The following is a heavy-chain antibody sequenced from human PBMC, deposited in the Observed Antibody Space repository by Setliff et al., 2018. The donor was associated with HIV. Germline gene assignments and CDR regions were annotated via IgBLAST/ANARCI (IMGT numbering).Heavy chain of an antibody. CDR3: ASRAYSGRGY. CDR2: INHSGST. J-gene: IGHJ4*02. CDR1: GGSFSGYY. D-gene: IGHD5-12*01. V-gene: IGHV4-34*01. Sequence: PSETLSLTCAVYGGSFSGYYWSWIRQPPGKGLEWIGEINHSGSTNYNPSLKSRVTISVDTSNKQFSLNLGSVTAADTAVYYCASRAYSGRGYWGQGTLVTVSS.